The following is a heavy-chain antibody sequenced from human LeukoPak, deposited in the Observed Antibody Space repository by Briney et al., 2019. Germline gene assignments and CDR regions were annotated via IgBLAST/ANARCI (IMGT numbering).Heavy chain of an antibody. V-gene: IGHV4-59*01. CDR2: IYYSGST. CDR1: GGSISSYY. J-gene: IGHJ5*02. CDR3: ARDQSSGSYLWFDP. D-gene: IGHD1-26*01. Sequence: SETLSLTCTVSGGSISSYYWSWIRQPPGKGLEWIGYIYYSGSTNYNPSLKSRVTISVDTSKNQFSLKLSSVTAADTAVYYCARDQSSGSYLWFDPWGQGTLVTVSS.